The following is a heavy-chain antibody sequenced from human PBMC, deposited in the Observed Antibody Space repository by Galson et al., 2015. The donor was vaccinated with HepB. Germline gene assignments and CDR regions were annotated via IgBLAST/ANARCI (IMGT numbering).Heavy chain of an antibody. CDR2: IKQDGSEK. V-gene: IGHV3-7*01. CDR1: GFTFSSYW. Sequence: SLRLSCAASGFTFSSYWTSWVRQAPGKGLEWVANIKQDGSEKYYVDSVRGRFTISRDNAKNSLYLQMNSLRAEDTAVYYCAKERWGQQLHWGQGTLVTVSS. D-gene: IGHD6-13*01. CDR3: AKERWGQQLH. J-gene: IGHJ4*02.